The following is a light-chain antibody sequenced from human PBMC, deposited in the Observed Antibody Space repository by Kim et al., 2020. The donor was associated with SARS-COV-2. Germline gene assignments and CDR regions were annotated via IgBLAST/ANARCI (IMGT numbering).Light chain of an antibody. J-gene: IGLJ1*01. Sequence: QSALTQPASVSGSPGQPITISCTGSSSDVGAYNYVSWYQHHPGKAPKLIIFDVNERPSGVSNRFSGSKSGNTASLTISELQAEDEADYYCNSYTSSDTYVFGTGTKVTVL. V-gene: IGLV2-14*03. CDR1: SSDVGAYNY. CDR2: DVN. CDR3: NSYTSSDTYV.